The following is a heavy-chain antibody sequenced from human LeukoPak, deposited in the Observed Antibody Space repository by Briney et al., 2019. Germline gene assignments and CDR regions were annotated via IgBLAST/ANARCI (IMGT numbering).Heavy chain of an antibody. CDR1: GFTFSSYS. CDR3: ARDLGGIAPNDAFDI. Sequence: GGSLRLSCAASGFTFSSYSMNWVRQAPGKGLEWVSSISTSSTYIYYADSVKGRFTISRDNAKNSLYLQMNSLRADDTAVYYCARDLGGIAPNDAFDIWGQGTMVTVSS. J-gene: IGHJ3*02. D-gene: IGHD6-13*01. V-gene: IGHV3-21*01. CDR2: ISTSSTYI.